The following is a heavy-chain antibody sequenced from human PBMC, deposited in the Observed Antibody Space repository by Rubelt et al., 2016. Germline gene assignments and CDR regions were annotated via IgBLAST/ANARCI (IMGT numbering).Heavy chain of an antibody. Sequence: QLQLQESGPGLVKPSETLSLTCTVSGDSISSSSFYWGWIRQPPGKGLQWIGEIYHSGMTNSNASLEYQVIMSIDKSKNQWSLKFNSVTAADTAVYYCAHEQTDGGSDSWGQGTLVTVSS. V-gene: IGHV4-39*07. J-gene: IGHJ4*02. D-gene: IGHD1/OR15-1a*01. CDR1: GDSISSSSFY. CDR2: IYHSGMT. CDR3: AHEQTDGGSDS.